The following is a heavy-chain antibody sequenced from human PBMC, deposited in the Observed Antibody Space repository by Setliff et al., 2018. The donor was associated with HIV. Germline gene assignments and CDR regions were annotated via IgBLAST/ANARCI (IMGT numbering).Heavy chain of an antibody. J-gene: IGHJ4*02. CDR1: GGIFSNYA. V-gene: IGHV1-69*13. Sequence: SVKVSCKASGGIFSNYAINWVRLAPGQGLEWMGGIIPIFGTADYAQRFQGRVTITADESTSTAYMELSSLRSADTAVYYCARGYSSGYFDYWGQGTLVTVSS. CDR2: IIPIFGTA. CDR3: ARGYSSGYFDY. D-gene: IGHD6-19*01.